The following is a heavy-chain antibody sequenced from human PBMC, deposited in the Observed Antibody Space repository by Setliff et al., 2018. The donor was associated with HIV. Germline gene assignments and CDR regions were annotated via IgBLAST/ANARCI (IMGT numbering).Heavy chain of an antibody. Sequence: GGSLRLSCAASGFNFGLHGMHGVRQAPGKGLQWVAFISYDATYKYYAESVKGRFTISRDNSENTLHLQMNSLRTDETAAYYCAREWRGWFGELFHGVALDSWGQGALVTAS. V-gene: IGHV3-30*04. CDR3: AREWRGWFGELFHGVALDS. CDR2: ISYDATYK. J-gene: IGHJ4*02. D-gene: IGHD3-10*01. CDR1: GFNFGLHG.